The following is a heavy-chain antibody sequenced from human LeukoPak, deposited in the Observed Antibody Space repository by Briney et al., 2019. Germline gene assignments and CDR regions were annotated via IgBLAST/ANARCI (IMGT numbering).Heavy chain of an antibody. D-gene: IGHD5-24*01. CDR3: ARMEMATDIFDY. Sequence: ASVKVSCKASGYTFTSYAITWVRQAPGQGLEWMGWISAYNGNTNYAQNLQGRVTMTTATSPSTAYMELRSLRSDDTAMYYCARMEMATDIFDYWGQGTLVTVSS. CDR1: GYTFTSYA. V-gene: IGHV1-18*01. CDR2: ISAYNGNT. J-gene: IGHJ4*02.